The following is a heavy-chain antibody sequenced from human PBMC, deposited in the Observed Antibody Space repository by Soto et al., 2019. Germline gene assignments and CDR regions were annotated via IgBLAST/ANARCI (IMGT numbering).Heavy chain of an antibody. CDR3: TKRQGAVAGTFDY. CDR2: IIPIFGTA. CDR1: GGTFSSYS. J-gene: IGHJ4*02. Sequence: SVKVSCKASGGTFSSYSFSWVRQAPGQGPEWMGGIIPIFGTANYAQKFQGRVTITADKSTSTVYMELSSLRSEDTAVYYCTKRQGAVAGTFDYWGPGTLVTVSS. V-gene: IGHV1-69*06. D-gene: IGHD6-19*01.